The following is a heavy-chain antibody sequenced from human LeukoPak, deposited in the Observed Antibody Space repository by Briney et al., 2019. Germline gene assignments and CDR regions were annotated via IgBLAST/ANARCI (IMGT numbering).Heavy chain of an antibody. Sequence: SETLSLTCTVSGGSISSSTYYWGWIRQPPGKGLEWIGSIYYSGSTYYNASLKSRVPISADTSKNQFSLKLSSVTAADTAVYYCARPLSGSSSWHGDAFDIWGQGTMVTVSS. V-gene: IGHV4-39*01. CDR2: IYYSGST. CDR1: GGSISSSTYY. CDR3: ARPLSGSSSWHGDAFDI. D-gene: IGHD6-13*01. J-gene: IGHJ3*02.